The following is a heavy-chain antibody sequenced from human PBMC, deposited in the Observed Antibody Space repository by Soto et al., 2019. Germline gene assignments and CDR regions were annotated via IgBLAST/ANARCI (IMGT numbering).Heavy chain of an antibody. V-gene: IGHV4-39*01. J-gene: IGHJ4*02. CDR3: ARGVKNVGEGY. D-gene: IGHD2-8*01. CDR1: GGSISSSSYY. CDR2: IYYSGST. Sequence: PSETLSLTCTVSGGSISSSSYYWGWIRQPPGKGLEWTGSIYYSGSTYYNPSLKSRVTISVDTSKNQFSLKLSSVTAADTAVYYCARGVKNVGEGYWGQGTLVTVSS.